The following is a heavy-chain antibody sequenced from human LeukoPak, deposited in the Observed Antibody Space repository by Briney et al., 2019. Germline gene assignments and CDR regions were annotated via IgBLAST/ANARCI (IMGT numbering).Heavy chain of an antibody. CDR3: AKDAAGPEY. Sequence: GGSLRLSCAASGLTFSSYSMSWVRQAPGKGLFWVSGISASGSGTYYADSVKGRFTISGDNSKNTLYLQMNSLRAEDTAVYYCAKDAAGPEYWGQGTLVTVSS. V-gene: IGHV3-23*01. CDR1: GLTFSSYS. CDR2: ISASGSGT. J-gene: IGHJ4*02. D-gene: IGHD6-13*01.